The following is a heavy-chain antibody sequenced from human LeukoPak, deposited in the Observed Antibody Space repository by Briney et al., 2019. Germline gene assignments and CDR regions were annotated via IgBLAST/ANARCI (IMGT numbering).Heavy chain of an antibody. J-gene: IGHJ4*02. CDR3: AKKYYDFWSGYFDN. D-gene: IGHD3-3*01. CDR1: GFTFNSFA. CDR2: ISGSGGNT. Sequence: PGGSLRLSCAASGFTFNSFAMNWVRQAPGEGLEWVSTISGSGGNTYYADSVKGRFTISRDNSKNTLYLQMNNLRAEDTAVYYCAKKYYDFWSGYFDNWGQGTLVTVSS. V-gene: IGHV3-23*01.